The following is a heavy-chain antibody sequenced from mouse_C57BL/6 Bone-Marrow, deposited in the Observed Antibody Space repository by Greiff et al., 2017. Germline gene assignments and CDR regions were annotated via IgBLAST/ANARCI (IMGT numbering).Heavy chain of an antibody. Sequence: VQLQQPGAELVKPGASVKMSCKASGYTFTSYWLTWVKQRPGQGLEWIGDIYPGSGSTNYNEKFKSKATLTVDTSSSTAYMQLSSLTSEDSAVYYCARKWYDYDAWFAYWGQGTLVTVSA. CDR3: ARKWYDYDAWFAY. V-gene: IGHV1-55*01. CDR2: IYPGSGST. J-gene: IGHJ3*01. CDR1: GYTFTSYW. D-gene: IGHD2-4*01.